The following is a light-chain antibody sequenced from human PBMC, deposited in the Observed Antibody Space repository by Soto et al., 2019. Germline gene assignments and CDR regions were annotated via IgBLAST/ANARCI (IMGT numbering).Light chain of an antibody. Sequence: EIVLTQSPATLSLSPGERATLSCRASQSISSFLTWYQHKPGQAPRLLIYDASKRATGIPARFSGSGSGTDFTLTISSPEPEDFGVYYCQQRSNWYTFGPGTKVDIK. CDR3: QQRSNWYT. J-gene: IGKJ2*01. CDR1: QSISSF. CDR2: DAS. V-gene: IGKV3-11*01.